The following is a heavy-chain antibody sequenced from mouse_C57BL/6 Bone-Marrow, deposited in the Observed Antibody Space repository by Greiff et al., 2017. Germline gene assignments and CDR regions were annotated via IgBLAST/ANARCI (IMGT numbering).Heavy chain of an antibody. Sequence: VQRVESGPGLVAPSQSLSITCPVSGFSLTSSGVDWVRQSPGTGLALLGVLWCVGSTHYDSALKYRLSISKDNSKSQVFLKMNSLQTDDTAMYYCASYYGSSYGGFAYWGQGTLVSVSA. D-gene: IGHD1-1*01. CDR1: GFSLTSSG. CDR2: LWCVGST. V-gene: IGHV2-6*01. CDR3: ASYYGSSYGGFAY. J-gene: IGHJ3*01.